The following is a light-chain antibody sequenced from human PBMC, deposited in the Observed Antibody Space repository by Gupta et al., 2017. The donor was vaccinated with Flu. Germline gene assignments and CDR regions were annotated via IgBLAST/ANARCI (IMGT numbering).Light chain of an antibody. CDR3: QQANSFPVT. J-gene: IGKJ4*01. Sequence: DIQMTQSPSSVSASVGDRVTITCRASQYITSWVAWYQQKPGKAPKFLIYAASSLQSGVPSRFSGSGSGTDFTLTISSLQAEDFATYYCQQANSFPVTFGGGTKVEIK. CDR2: AAS. CDR1: QYITSW. V-gene: IGKV1-12*01.